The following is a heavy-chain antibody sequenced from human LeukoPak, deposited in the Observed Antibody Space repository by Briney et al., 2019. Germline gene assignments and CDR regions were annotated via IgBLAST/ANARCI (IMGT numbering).Heavy chain of an antibody. J-gene: IGHJ4*02. Sequence: GASVKVSCKASGYTFTNYGINWVRQAPGQGLEWMGWISAYNGHTSYAQNLQGRVTMTTDTSTSTAYMELRSLRSDDTAVYFCARDSSGFPRDASDYWGQGTLVTVSS. V-gene: IGHV1-18*01. CDR1: GYTFTNYG. D-gene: IGHD3-22*01. CDR3: ARDSSGFPRDASDY. CDR2: ISAYNGHT.